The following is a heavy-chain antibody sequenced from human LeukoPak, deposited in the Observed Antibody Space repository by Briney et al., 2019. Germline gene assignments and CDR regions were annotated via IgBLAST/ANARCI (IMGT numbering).Heavy chain of an antibody. J-gene: IGHJ4*02. D-gene: IGHD1-1*01. Sequence: GGSLRLSCAASGFTFSSYAMHWVRQAPGKGLEWVAVISYDGSNKYYADSVKGRFTISRDNSKNTLYLQMNSLRAEDTAAYYCARDPVPELWGQGTLVTVSS. V-gene: IGHV3-30-3*01. CDR1: GFTFSSYA. CDR2: ISYDGSNK. CDR3: ARDPVPEL.